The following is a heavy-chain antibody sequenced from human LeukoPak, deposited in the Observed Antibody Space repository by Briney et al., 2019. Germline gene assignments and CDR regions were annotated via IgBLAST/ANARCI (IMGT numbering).Heavy chain of an antibody. Sequence: PSETLSLTCAVYGGSFSGYYWSWIRQPPGKGLEWIGEINHSGSTNYNPSLKSRVTISVDTSKNQFSLKLSSVTAADTAVYYCARHRDPYMVRGAPFDYWGQGTLVTVSS. D-gene: IGHD3-10*01. CDR2: INHSGST. J-gene: IGHJ4*02. V-gene: IGHV4-34*01. CDR1: GGSFSGYY. CDR3: ARHRDPYMVRGAPFDY.